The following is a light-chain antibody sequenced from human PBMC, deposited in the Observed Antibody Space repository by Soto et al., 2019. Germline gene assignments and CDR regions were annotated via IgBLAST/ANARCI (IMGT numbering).Light chain of an antibody. CDR3: QQYFTSPLT. Sequence: EVVLTQSPGTLSLSPGESATLSCRASQSVSSNYLAWYQQKPGQAPRLLIYGVSTRATGIPDRFSGSGSGTDFSLTISRLEPVDFALYYCQQYFTSPLTFGGGTKVDIK. CDR1: QSVSSNY. J-gene: IGKJ4*01. V-gene: IGKV3-20*01. CDR2: GVS.